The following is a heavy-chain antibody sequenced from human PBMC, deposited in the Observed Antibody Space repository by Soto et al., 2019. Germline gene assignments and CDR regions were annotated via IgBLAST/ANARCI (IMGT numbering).Heavy chain of an antibody. V-gene: IGHV4-59*01. D-gene: IGHD1-26*01. Sequence: ETLSLTCNVSGGSISSYYWSWIRQPPGKGLEWIGYIYYSGSTNYSPSLKSRVTISLDTSKNQFSLKLTSVTAADTDVYFCARGRSGSYPFDYWGLGTLVTVSS. J-gene: IGHJ4*02. CDR2: IYYSGST. CDR1: GGSISSYY. CDR3: ARGRSGSYPFDY.